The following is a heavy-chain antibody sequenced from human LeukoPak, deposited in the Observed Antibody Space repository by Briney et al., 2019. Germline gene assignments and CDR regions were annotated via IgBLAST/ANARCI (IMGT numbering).Heavy chain of an antibody. D-gene: IGHD1-26*01. CDR1: GFTFGSYE. CDR2: ISSSSRVI. J-gene: IGHJ5*02. CDR3: ARNPIVGATTWFDP. Sequence: QPGGSLRLSCGPSGFTFGSYEMNWVRQAPGKGLEWVSYISSSSRVIYYADSVKGRFTISRDNAKESLYLQMNSLRAEDTAVYYCARNPIVGATTWFDPWGQGTLVTVSS. V-gene: IGHV3-48*03.